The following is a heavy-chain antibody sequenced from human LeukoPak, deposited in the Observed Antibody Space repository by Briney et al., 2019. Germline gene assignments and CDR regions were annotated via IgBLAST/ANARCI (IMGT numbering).Heavy chain of an antibody. J-gene: IGHJ4*02. D-gene: IGHD1-26*01. V-gene: IGHV4-39*01. CDR1: GGPISSSSYY. Sequence: SETLSLTCTVSGGPISSSSYYWGWIRQPPGKGLEWIGSIYYSGSTYYNPSLKSRVTISVDTSKNQFSLKLSSVTAADTAVYYCASRRGSYDFVDYWGQGTLVTVSS. CDR2: IYYSGST. CDR3: ASRRGSYDFVDY.